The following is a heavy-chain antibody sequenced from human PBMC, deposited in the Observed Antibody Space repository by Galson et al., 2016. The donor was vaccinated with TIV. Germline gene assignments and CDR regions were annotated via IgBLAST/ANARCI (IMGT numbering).Heavy chain of an antibody. CDR1: GYTLSHYY. V-gene: IGHV1-46*01. D-gene: IGHD2-15*01. CDR3: ATCSGARGPFDY. J-gene: IGHJ4*02. CDR2: IDPLGGGT. Sequence: SVKVSCKASGYTLSHYYMHWVRQAPGQGLEWVGVIDPLGGGTTYAPQFQGRVTMTRDTSTSTVYMELTSLKSDDTAVLYCATCSGARGPFDYWGQGTLVAVSS.